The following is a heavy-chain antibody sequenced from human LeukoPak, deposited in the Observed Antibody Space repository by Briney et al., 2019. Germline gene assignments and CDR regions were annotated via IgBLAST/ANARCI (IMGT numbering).Heavy chain of an antibody. Sequence: PGGSLRLSCAASGFTFNTYTMNWVRQAPGKGLEWVSSISSSSSYIYYADSVKGRFTISRDNAKNSLYLQMNSLRAEDTAVYYCARAGGVPITGSGYPNWFDPWGQGTLVTVSS. CDR2: ISSSSSYI. J-gene: IGHJ5*02. CDR1: GFTFNTYT. CDR3: ARAGGVPITGSGYPNWFDP. D-gene: IGHD3-22*01. V-gene: IGHV3-21*01.